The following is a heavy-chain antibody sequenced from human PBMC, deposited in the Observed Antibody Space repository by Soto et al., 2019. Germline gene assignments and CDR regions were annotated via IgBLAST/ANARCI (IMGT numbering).Heavy chain of an antibody. Sequence: GGSLRLSCAASGFTFSSYAMSWVRQAPGKGLEWVSAITGSGGSTYYADSVKGRFTISRDNSKNTLYLQMNSLRAEDTAVYYCAKGRGYSSGKDAFDIWGQGTMVTVSS. CDR1: GFTFSSYA. CDR3: AKGRGYSSGKDAFDI. D-gene: IGHD6-19*01. J-gene: IGHJ3*02. V-gene: IGHV3-23*01. CDR2: ITGSGGST.